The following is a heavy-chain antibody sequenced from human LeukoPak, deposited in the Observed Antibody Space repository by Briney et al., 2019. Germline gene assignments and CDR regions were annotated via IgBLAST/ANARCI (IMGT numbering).Heavy chain of an antibody. Sequence: EESLNISCKGSGYSFSSYWIAWVRQLPGKGLEWMGIIFPGDSDTRYSPSFQGQITISADKSISTAFLQRSSLKASDSAMYYCARQKDGYFDYWGQGTLVTVSS. CDR3: ARQKDGYFDY. J-gene: IGHJ4*02. D-gene: IGHD2-15*01. CDR2: IFPGDSDT. V-gene: IGHV5-51*01. CDR1: GYSFSSYW.